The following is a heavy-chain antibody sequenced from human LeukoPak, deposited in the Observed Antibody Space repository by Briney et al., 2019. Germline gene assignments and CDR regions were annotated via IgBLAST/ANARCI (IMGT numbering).Heavy chain of an antibody. CDR1: GGSISSGSYY. J-gene: IGHJ4*02. CDR3: ARETGTGYPDY. D-gene: IGHD3/OR15-3a*01. V-gene: IGHV4-61*02. CDR2: IYTSGST. Sequence: SSETLSLTCTVSGGSISSGSYYWSWIRQPAGKGLEWIGRIYTSGSTSYNPSLKCRVTISVDTSKNLFSLKLNSVTAADTAVYYCARETGTGYPDYWGQGTLVTVSS.